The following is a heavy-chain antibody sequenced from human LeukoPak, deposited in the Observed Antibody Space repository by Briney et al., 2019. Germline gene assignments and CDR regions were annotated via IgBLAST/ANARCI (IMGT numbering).Heavy chain of an antibody. CDR3: ATSQFTVRYYFDY. V-gene: IGHV3-30-3*01. CDR1: GFTFSSYA. Sequence: GRSLRLSCAASGFTFSSYAMHWVRQAPGKGLXXXAVISYDGSNKYYADSVKGRFTISRDNSKNTLYLQMNSLRAEDTAVYYCATSQFTVRYYFDYWGQGTLVTVSS. D-gene: IGHD4-17*01. CDR2: ISYDGSNK. J-gene: IGHJ4*02.